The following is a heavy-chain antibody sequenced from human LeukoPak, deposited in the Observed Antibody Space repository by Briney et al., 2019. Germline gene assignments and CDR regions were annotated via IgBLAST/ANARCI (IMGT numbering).Heavy chain of an antibody. CDR2: INWNGGRT. CDR3: ARDRGRYDWVFDY. V-gene: IGHV3-20*04. J-gene: IGHJ4*02. CDR1: GFTFDDYG. Sequence: GSPRLSCAASGFTFDDYGMSWVRQAPGKGLEWVSGINWNGGRTGYADSVKGRFTISRDNAKNSLYLQMNSLRAEDTALYYCARDRGRYDWVFDYWGQGTLVTVSS. D-gene: IGHD5-12*01.